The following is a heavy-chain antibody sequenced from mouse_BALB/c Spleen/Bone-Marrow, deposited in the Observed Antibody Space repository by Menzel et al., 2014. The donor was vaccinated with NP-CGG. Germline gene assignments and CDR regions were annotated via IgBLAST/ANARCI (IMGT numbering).Heavy chain of an antibody. CDR2: INPSSGYT. Sequence: LVESGAELARPGASVKMSCKASGYTFTSYTMHWVKQRPGQGLEWIGNINPSSGYTNHNQKFKDKATLTADKSSSTAYMQLSSLTSEDSAVYYCAYGNYGYAMDYWGQGTSVTVSS. CDR1: GYTFTSYT. D-gene: IGHD2-10*02. CDR3: AYGNYGYAMDY. J-gene: IGHJ4*01. V-gene: IGHV1-4*01.